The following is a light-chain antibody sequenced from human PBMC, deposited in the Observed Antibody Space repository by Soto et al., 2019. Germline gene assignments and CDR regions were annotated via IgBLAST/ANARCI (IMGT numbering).Light chain of an antibody. CDR2: GAS. J-gene: IGKJ1*01. Sequence: EIVLTQSPGTLSLSPGERATLSCRASQSVSNNYLAWYQQKPGQAPRLLIYGASNRATGIPDRFSGSGSGTEFTLTISSLRSEDFAVYYCQQYNNWPPQRTFGQGTKVDIK. CDR1: QSVSNN. CDR3: QQYNNWPPQRT. V-gene: IGKV3D-15*01.